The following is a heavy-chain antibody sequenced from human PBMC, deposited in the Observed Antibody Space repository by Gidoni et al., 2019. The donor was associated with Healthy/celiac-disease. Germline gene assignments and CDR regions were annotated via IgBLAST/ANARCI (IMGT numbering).Heavy chain of an antibody. Sequence: EVTLAESGVGWVQPGSSLRLSCAASGFTVDDYAMHCVRQAPGKGLEWVSVISWNSGSIGYADSVKGRFTISRDNAKNSLYLQMNSLRAEDTALYYCAKETGIAVAGPFDYWGQGTLVTVSS. J-gene: IGHJ4*02. CDR3: AKETGIAVAGPFDY. V-gene: IGHV3-9*01. CDR1: GFTVDDYA. D-gene: IGHD6-19*01. CDR2: ISWNSGSI.